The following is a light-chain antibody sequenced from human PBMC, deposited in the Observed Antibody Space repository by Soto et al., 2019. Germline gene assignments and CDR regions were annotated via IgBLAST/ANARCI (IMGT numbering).Light chain of an antibody. Sequence: EIVMTQSPATLSVSPGERATLSCRASQSVSSNLALYQQKPGQAPRLLIYGASTRATGIPARFSGSGSGTEFTLTISCMQSEDFAIDYWQQYNTGSPYTVDQGTKLEIK. V-gene: IGKV3-15*01. CDR1: QSVSSN. CDR2: GAS. J-gene: IGKJ2*01. CDR3: QQYNTGSPYT.